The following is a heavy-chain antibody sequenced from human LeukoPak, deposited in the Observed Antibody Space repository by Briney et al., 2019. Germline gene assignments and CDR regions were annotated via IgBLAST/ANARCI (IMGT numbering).Heavy chain of an antibody. CDR2: IHSNGNT. D-gene: IGHD6-19*01. CDR1: GGSISSYC. Sequence: SETLSLTCTVSGGSISSYCWSWIRQPAGKGLEWIGRIHSNGNTNYNPSLKSRITMPLDTSKNQFSLKLSSVTAADTAVYYCATDRGSGWYDYWGQGTLVTVSS. V-gene: IGHV4-4*07. J-gene: IGHJ4*02. CDR3: ATDRGSGWYDY.